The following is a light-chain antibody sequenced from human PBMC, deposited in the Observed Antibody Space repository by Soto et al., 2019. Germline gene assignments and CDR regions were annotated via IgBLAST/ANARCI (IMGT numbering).Light chain of an antibody. V-gene: IGKV1-5*03. CDR2: KAS. CDR3: LQYYDYPWT. J-gene: IGKJ1*01. CDR1: QSIGDS. Sequence: DIQMTQSPSTLSATVGDKVTITCRASQSIGDSLAWYQQKPGKAPKLLIYKASTLKSGVPSRFSGSGSGTEFTLTITSLQPEDFATYYCLQYYDYPWTFGQGTKVDI.